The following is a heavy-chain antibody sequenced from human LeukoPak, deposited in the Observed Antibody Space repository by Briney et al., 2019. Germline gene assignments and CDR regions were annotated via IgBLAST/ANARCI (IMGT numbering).Heavy chain of an antibody. D-gene: IGHD6-6*01. CDR3: ARDLEYSSSSGGMDV. V-gene: IGHV3-30-3*01. Sequence: PGRSLRLSCAASGFTFSSYAMHWVRQAPGKGLEWVAVISYDGSNKYYADSVKGRSTISRDNSKNTLYLQMNSLRAEDTAVYYCARDLEYSSSSGGMDVWGQGTTVTVSS. CDR2: ISYDGSNK. CDR1: GFTFSSYA. J-gene: IGHJ6*02.